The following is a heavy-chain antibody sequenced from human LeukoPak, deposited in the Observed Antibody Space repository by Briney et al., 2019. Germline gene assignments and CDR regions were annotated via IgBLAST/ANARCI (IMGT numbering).Heavy chain of an antibody. D-gene: IGHD2-8*02. CDR2: IIPIFGTA. CDR1: GGTFSSYA. Sequence: VKVSCKASGGTFSSYAISWVRQAPGQGLEWMGGIIPIFGTANYAQKFQGRVTITADESTSTAYMELSSLRSEDTAVYYCANWHCPGTSCSPGVYWGQGTLVTASP. V-gene: IGHV1-69*01. CDR3: ANWHCPGTSCSPGVY. J-gene: IGHJ4*01.